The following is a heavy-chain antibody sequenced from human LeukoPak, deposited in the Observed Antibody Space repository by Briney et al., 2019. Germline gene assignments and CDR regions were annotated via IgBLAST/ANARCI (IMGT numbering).Heavy chain of an antibody. CDR2: MNPNSGNT. J-gene: IGHJ6*03. V-gene: IGHV1-8*01. D-gene: IGHD3-9*01. CDR3: ARGRLRYFDWLLSSYYYYMDV. Sequence: ASVKVSCKASGYTFTSYDINWVRQAPGQGLEWMGWMNPNSGNTGYAQKFQGRVTMTRNTSISTAYMELSSLRSEDTAVYYCARGRLRYFDWLLSSYYYYMDVWGKGTTVTISS. CDR1: GYTFTSYD.